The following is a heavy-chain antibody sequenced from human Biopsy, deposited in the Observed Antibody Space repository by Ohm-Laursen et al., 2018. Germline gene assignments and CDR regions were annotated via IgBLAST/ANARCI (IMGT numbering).Heavy chain of an antibody. D-gene: IGHD1-14*01. Sequence: GTLSLTCTVSGGSLSSYSWSWIRQPAGKGLEWIGQIYTSGITNYNPSRKSRVTMSVDTSKKKFSLRVSSGTAADTAVYYCAGDRDRRGWFDPWGQGTLVTVSS. V-gene: IGHV4-4*07. CDR3: AGDRDRRGWFDP. J-gene: IGHJ5*02. CDR2: IYTSGIT. CDR1: GGSLSSYS.